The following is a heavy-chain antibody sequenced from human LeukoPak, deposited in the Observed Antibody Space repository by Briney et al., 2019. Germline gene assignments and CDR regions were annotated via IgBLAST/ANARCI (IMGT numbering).Heavy chain of an antibody. CDR1: GYSISSGYY. Sequence: PWGTLSLTCPVSGYSISSGYYWGWVRQPPGRGLEWVGQIYYTGSNNYNPSLKSRLTMTVDTSKNQFSLRLSSVTPADPAVYYCARKYYYDSERGAFDMWGQGTVVSVTS. J-gene: IGHJ3*02. CDR2: IYYTGSN. V-gene: IGHV4-38-2*01. D-gene: IGHD3-22*01. CDR3: ARKYYYDSERGAFDM.